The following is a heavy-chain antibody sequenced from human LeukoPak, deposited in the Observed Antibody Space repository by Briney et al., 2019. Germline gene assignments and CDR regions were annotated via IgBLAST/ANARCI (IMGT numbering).Heavy chain of an antibody. D-gene: IGHD3-22*01. CDR1: GFTFSNAW. J-gene: IGHJ4*02. V-gene: IGHV3-15*01. Sequence: PGGSLRLSCAASGFTFSNAWMSWVRQAPGKGLEWVGRIKSKTDGGTTDYAAPVKGRFTISRDDSKNTLYLQMNSLKTEDTAVYYCTTLGAYMIVVVTTDYWGQGTLVTVSS. CDR2: IKSKTDGGTT. CDR3: TTLGAYMIVVVTTDY.